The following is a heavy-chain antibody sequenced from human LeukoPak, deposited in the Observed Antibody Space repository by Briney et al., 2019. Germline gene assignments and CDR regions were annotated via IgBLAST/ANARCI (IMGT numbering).Heavy chain of an antibody. CDR3: ARGDNSWYNWFDP. Sequence: PSETLSLTCTVSGGSISGYYWRCMRHPPGEGLEGIGYIYYSGSPGYNPSLKSRVTISLDTSKNQFSLKLSSVTTADTAVYYCARGDNSWYNWFDPWGQGTLVTVSS. V-gene: IGHV4-59*01. CDR1: GGSISGYY. J-gene: IGHJ5*02. CDR2: IYYSGSP. D-gene: IGHD6-13*01.